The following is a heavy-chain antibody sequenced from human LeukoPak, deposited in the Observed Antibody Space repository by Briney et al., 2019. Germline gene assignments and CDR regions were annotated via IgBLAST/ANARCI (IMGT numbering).Heavy chain of an antibody. Sequence: EASVKVSCKGSGYIFTNFGVTWVRQAPGQGLEWMGWISTYNDDINYAQKFQGRVTLTTDTSTSTAYMELKTLRSDDTAFYYCARDPGYCSGGTCRIDFWGQGTLVTVSS. J-gene: IGHJ4*02. CDR1: GYIFTNFG. D-gene: IGHD2-15*01. V-gene: IGHV1-18*01. CDR2: ISTYNDDI. CDR3: ARDPGYCSGGTCRIDF.